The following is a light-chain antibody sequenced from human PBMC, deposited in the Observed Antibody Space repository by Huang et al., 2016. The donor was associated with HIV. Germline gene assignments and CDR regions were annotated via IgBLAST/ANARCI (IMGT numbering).Light chain of an antibody. Sequence: DIVMTQSPDSLAVSLGERATINCKSSQSVLYSSNNKNYLAWYQQKPGQPPKLLIYWASTRESGVPDRCSGGGSGTDFTLTISSLQAEDVAVYYCQQYYSTPPMYTFGQGTKLEIK. J-gene: IGKJ2*01. CDR1: QSVLYSSNNKNY. CDR2: WAS. CDR3: QQYYSTPPMYT. V-gene: IGKV4-1*01.